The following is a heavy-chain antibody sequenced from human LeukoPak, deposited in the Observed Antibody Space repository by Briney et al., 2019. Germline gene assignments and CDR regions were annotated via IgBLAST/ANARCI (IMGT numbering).Heavy chain of an antibody. CDR2: INWNGGST. CDR3: ARSGLYYYDSSGLGY. CDR1: GFTFDDYG. Sequence: GGSLRLSCAASGFTFDDYGMSWVRQAPGKGLEWVSGINWNGGSTGYADSVKGRFTTSRDNAKNSLYLQMNSLRAEDTALYYCARSGLYYYDSSGLGYWGQGTLVTVSS. V-gene: IGHV3-20*04. J-gene: IGHJ4*02. D-gene: IGHD3-22*01.